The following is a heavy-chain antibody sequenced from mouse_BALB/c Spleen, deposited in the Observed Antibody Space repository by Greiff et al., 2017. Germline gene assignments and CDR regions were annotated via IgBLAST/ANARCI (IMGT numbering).Heavy chain of an antibody. Sequence: QVQLQQSGAELMKPGASVKISCKDTGYTFSSYWIEWVKQRPGHGLEWIGEILPGSGSTNYNEKFKGKATFTADTSSNTAYMQLSSLTSEDSAVYYCARGRGYYGSSPYAMDYWGQGTSVTVSS. CDR3: ARGRGYYGSSPYAMDY. CDR1: GYTFSSYW. D-gene: IGHD1-1*01. J-gene: IGHJ4*01. V-gene: IGHV1-9*01. CDR2: ILPGSGST.